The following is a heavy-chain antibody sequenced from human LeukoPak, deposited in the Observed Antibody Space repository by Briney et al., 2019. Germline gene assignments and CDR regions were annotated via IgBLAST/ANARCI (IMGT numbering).Heavy chain of an antibody. CDR3: TTSRGGGAFGF. CDR2: VKSKTDGGTT. V-gene: IGHV3-15*07. J-gene: IGHJ4*02. CDR1: GFTFSIAW. D-gene: IGHD3-10*01. Sequence: PGGSLRLSCAASGFTFSIAWMNWVRQAPGKGLEWVGRVKSKTDGGTTVYAAPVEGRFSISRDDSKNTLYLQMNSLETEDTAVYYCTTSRGGGAFGFGGQGTLVTVSS.